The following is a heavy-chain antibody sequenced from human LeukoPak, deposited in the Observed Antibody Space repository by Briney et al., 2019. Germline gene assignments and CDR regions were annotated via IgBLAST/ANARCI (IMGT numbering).Heavy chain of an antibody. CDR1: GGSISSYY. J-gene: IGHJ3*02. CDR2: IYYTGGT. D-gene: IGHD3-3*01. CDR3: ASTDFWSGYYAFDI. V-gene: IGHV4-59*01. Sequence: SETLSLTCTVSGGSISSYYWSWIRQPPGKGLEWIGYIYYTGGTKYNPSLKSRVTISVDTSNNQFSLKLSSVTAADTAIYYCASTDFWSGYYAFDIRGRGTMVTVSS.